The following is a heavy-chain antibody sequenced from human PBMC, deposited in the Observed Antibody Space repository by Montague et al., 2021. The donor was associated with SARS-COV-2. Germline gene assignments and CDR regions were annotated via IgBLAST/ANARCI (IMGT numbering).Heavy chain of an antibody. D-gene: IGHD2-15*01. J-gene: IGHJ5*01. CDR1: DFSFKNYE. CDR2: ISYSGPTK. Sequence: SLRLSCAASDFSFKNYEMNWVRQAPGRGLGWVSYISYSGPTKYYADSVKGRFTISRDNAKASLFLQMNSLRVEDTAIYYCTRDESETSGFDFWGQGTLVTVSS. CDR3: TRDESETSGFDF. V-gene: IGHV3-48*03.